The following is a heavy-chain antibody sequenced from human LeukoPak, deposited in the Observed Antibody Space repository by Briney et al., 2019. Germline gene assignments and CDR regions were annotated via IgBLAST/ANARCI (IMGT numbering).Heavy chain of an antibody. CDR2: ISGSDGST. J-gene: IGHJ4*02. CDR1: GFTFSNYA. Sequence: PGGSLRLSCTASGFTFSNYAMSWLRQAPGKGLEWVSTISGSDGSTYYADSVKGRFTISRDNSKNTLYLQMNSLRVDDTAIYYCAKGRGYCNGGSCYSDYWGQGTLVTVSS. D-gene: IGHD2-15*01. CDR3: AKGRGYCNGGSCYSDY. V-gene: IGHV3-23*01.